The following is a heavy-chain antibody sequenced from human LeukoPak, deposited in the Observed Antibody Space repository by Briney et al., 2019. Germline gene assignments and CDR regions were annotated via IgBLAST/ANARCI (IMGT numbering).Heavy chain of an antibody. CDR1: GFTFSNYG. CDR2: MSHAGSFK. J-gene: IGHJ6*02. D-gene: IGHD4-17*01. CDR3: AKDAYERDDYGDHLRDFMDV. V-gene: IGHV3-30*18. Sequence: GGSLRLSCAASGFTFSNYGFHWVRQAPGKGLEWVAAMSHAGSFKYYGDSVKGRSTISRDNSENTLYLQMNSLRTEDTAVYYCAKDAYERDDYGDHLRDFMDVWGQGTTVTVSS.